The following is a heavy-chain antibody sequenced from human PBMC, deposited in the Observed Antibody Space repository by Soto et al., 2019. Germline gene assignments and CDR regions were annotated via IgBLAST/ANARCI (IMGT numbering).Heavy chain of an antibody. CDR2: VYWDDDK. J-gene: IGHJ4*02. V-gene: IGHV2-5*02. Sequence: QITLKESGPTLVKPTETLTLTCNFSGFSVSTTGVGVGWIRQAPGKALEWLVFVYWDDDKRYSPSLRSRLTITKDTSKNQVVLTMSYMEPVDQGTYYCARRRQSHRNWNTGDFDFWVQGILVTVSS. D-gene: IGHD1-20*01. CDR1: GFSVSTTGVG. CDR3: ARRRQSHRNWNTGDFDF.